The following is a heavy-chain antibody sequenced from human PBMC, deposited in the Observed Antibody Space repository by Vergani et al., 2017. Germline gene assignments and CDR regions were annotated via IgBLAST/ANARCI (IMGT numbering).Heavy chain of an antibody. Sequence: QVQLVQSGAEVKKPGASVKVSCKASGYTFTSYGISWVRQAPGQGLEWMGWIIPIFGTANYAQKFQGRVTITADESTSTAYMELSSLRSEDTAVYYCARVPMTTVMYESNWFDPWGQGTLVTVSS. V-gene: IGHV1-69*13. J-gene: IGHJ5*02. CDR3: ARVPMTTVMYESNWFDP. D-gene: IGHD4-17*01. CDR1: GYTFTSYG. CDR2: IIPIFGTA.